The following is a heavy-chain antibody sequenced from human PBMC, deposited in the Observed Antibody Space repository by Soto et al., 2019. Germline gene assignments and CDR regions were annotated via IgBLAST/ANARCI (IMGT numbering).Heavy chain of an antibody. CDR2: ISGSGGST. J-gene: IGHJ4*02. CDR3: AKTGGGAPRVVVIRPLDY. V-gene: IGHV3-23*01. D-gene: IGHD3-22*01. Sequence: GGSLRLSCAASGFTSSSYAMSWVRQAPGKGLEWVSAISGSGGSTYYADSVKGRFTISRDNSKNTLYLQMNSLRAEDTAVYYCAKTGGGAPRVVVIRPLDYWGQGTLVTVSS. CDR1: GFTSSSYA.